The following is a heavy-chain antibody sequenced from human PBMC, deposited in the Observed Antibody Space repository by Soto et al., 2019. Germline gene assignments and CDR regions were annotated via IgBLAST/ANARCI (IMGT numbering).Heavy chain of an antibody. D-gene: IGHD7-27*01. Sequence: SETLSLTCTVSGGSISSGGYYWSWIRQHPGKGLEWIGYIYYSGSTYYNPSLKSRVTISVDTSKNQFSLKLSSVTAADTAVYYCARASGVRNWFDPWGQGTQVTVSS. V-gene: IGHV4-31*03. J-gene: IGHJ5*02. CDR1: GGSISSGGYY. CDR2: IYYSGST. CDR3: ARASGVRNWFDP.